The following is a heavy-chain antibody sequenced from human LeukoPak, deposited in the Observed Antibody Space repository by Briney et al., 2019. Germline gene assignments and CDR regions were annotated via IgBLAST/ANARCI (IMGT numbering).Heavy chain of an antibody. Sequence: PSQTLSLTCTVPGRSISSGEYYWNWIRQPPGKGLEWIGYFSYTGSTYYNPSLKSRVSISVDTSKNQFSLRLMSVTAADTAVYHCARALNENSYAFDSWGQGTLVTVSS. D-gene: IGHD5-18*01. J-gene: IGHJ4*02. CDR3: ARALNENSYAFDS. CDR1: GRSISSGEYY. CDR2: FSYTGST. V-gene: IGHV4-30-4*01.